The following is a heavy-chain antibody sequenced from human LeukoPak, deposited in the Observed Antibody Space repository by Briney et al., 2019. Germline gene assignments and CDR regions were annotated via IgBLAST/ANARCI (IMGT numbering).Heavy chain of an antibody. J-gene: IGHJ4*02. CDR3: AKQRNVVVAAAYIAAATPPLE. V-gene: IGHV1-46*01. CDR1: GYTFTSYY. CDR2: INPSGGST. D-gene: IGHD2-2*01. Sequence: ASGKVSCKAAGYTFTSYYMHLVRQPPAQGLEWMGIINPSGGSTSYAQKVQGRVTMTRDTSTSTVYMELSSLRSEDTAVYYCAKQRNVVVAAAYIAAATPPLEWGQGTLVTVSS.